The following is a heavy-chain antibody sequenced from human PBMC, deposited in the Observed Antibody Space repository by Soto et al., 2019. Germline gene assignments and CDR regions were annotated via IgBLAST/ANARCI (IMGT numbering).Heavy chain of an antibody. D-gene: IGHD2-2*01. CDR2: IYYSGST. Sequence: PSETLSLTCTVSGGSISSGGYYWSWIRQHPGKGLEWIGYIYYSGSTYYNPSLKSRVTISVDTSKNQFSLKLSSVTAADTAVYYCARGKFCSSTSCHYYYYGMDVWGQGTTVTVSS. V-gene: IGHV4-31*03. J-gene: IGHJ6*02. CDR1: GGSISSGGYY. CDR3: ARGKFCSSTSCHYYYYGMDV.